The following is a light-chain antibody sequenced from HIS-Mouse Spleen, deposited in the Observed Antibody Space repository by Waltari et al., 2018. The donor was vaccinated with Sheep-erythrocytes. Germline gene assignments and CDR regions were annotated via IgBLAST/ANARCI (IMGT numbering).Light chain of an antibody. CDR1: QGISSA. Sequence: AIQLTQSPSSLSASVGDRVTITCRASQGISSALAWYQQKPGKAPKLLIDDASSLESGVPSRFSGSGSGTDFTLTISSLQPEDFATYYCQQFNSYPHGYTFGQGTKLEIK. V-gene: IGKV1-13*02. J-gene: IGKJ2*01. CDR3: QQFNSYPHGYT. CDR2: DAS.